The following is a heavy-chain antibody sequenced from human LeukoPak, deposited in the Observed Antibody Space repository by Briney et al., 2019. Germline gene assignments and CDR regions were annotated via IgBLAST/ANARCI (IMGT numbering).Heavy chain of an antibody. J-gene: IGHJ6*02. CDR2: ISYDGSNK. Sequence: PGRSLRLSCAASGFTFSSYGMHWVRQAPGKGLEWVAVISYDGSNKYYADSVKGRFTISRDNSKNTLYLQMNSLRAEDTAVYYCAKDDKPTLTEWLVRYYYYYGMDVWGQGTTVTVSS. CDR3: AKDDKPTLTEWLVRYYYYYGMDV. D-gene: IGHD6-19*01. CDR1: GFTFSSYG. V-gene: IGHV3-30*18.